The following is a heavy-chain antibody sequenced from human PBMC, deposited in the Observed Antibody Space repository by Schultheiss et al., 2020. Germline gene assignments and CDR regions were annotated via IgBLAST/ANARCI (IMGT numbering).Heavy chain of an antibody. V-gene: IGHV4-59*01. CDR1: GGSFSGYY. CDR2: IYYSGST. D-gene: IGHD3-10*01. J-gene: IGHJ5*02. CDR3: ARDRDLGFGELSFDP. Sequence: SETLSLTCAVYGGSFSGYYWSWIRQPPGKGLEWIGYIYYSGSTNYNPSLKSRVTISVDTSKNQFSLKLSSVTAADTAVYYCARDRDLGFGELSFDPWGQGTLVTVSS.